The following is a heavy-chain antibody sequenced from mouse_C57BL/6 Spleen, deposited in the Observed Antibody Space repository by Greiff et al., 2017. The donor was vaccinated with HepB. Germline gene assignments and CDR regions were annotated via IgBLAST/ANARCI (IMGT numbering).Heavy chain of an antibody. CDR2: IYPGDGDT. CDR1: GYAFSSSW. V-gene: IGHV1-82*01. D-gene: IGHD1-1*01. Sequence: VKLQESGPELVKPGASVKISCKASGYAFSSSWMNWVKQRPGKGLEWIGRIYPGDGDTNYNGKFKGKATLTADKSSSTAYMQLSSLTSEDSAVYFCATAITTVVATDYWGQGTTLTVSS. J-gene: IGHJ2*01. CDR3: ATAITTVVATDY.